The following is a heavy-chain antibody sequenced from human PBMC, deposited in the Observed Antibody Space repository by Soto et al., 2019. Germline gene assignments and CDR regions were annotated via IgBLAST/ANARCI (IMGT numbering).Heavy chain of an antibody. CDR3: ARDPVDLFGYLDV. Sequence: QEELVQSGAEVKKPGSSVNVSCRTSEGTFASYSITWLRQAPGQRLEWMGEIIPRMRTVNYAQKFQDRVTSTGYRSTSTVYMALSSLRSDDTVVYYCARDPVDLFGYLDVWGQGTPVTVSS. CDR2: IIPRMRTV. D-gene: IGHD2-21*01. V-gene: IGHV1-69*06. CDR1: EGTFASYS. J-gene: IGHJ6*02.